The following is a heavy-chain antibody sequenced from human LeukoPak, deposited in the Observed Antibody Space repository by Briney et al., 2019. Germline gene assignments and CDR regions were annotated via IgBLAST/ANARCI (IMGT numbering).Heavy chain of an antibody. CDR3: ARSKGWYSTDAFDI. D-gene: IGHD6-19*01. Sequence: GGSLRLSCAASGFTFSSHWMHWVRQAPGKGLVWVSRMNADGSNTTYADSVKGRFTISRDNAKNTLYLQMNSLRAEDTAVYHCARSKGWYSTDAFDIWGQGTMVTVSS. CDR2: MNADGSNT. V-gene: IGHV3-74*03. J-gene: IGHJ3*02. CDR1: GFTFSSHW.